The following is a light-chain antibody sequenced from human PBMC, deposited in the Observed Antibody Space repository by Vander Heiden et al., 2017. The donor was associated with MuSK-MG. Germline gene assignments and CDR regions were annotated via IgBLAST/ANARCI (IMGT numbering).Light chain of an antibody. CDR3: GAWDDSLNGRGV. CDR2: NNN. Sequence: QSVLSQPPPPPGTHRPRVTSPSSGSNSTIGSNTVIWYQQLPGTAPKLRINNNNKRPAGVPDRFSGSKSGTSAALAISGLQSEDEADYYCGAWDDSLNGRGVFGGGTKLTVL. CDR1: NSTIGSNT. J-gene: IGLJ2*01. V-gene: IGLV1-44*01.